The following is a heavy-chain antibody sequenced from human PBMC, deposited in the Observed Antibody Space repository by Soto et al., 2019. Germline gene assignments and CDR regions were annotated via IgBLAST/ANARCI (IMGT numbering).Heavy chain of an antibody. CDR3: ARDSRSSAYFDWLHL. V-gene: IGHV4-30-4*01. D-gene: IGHD3-9*01. Sequence: QVQLQESGPGLVKPSQTLSLTCTVSGGSISSGDYYWSWIRQPPGKGLEWIGYIYYSGSTYYNPSLKSRVTISVDTSKNQFSLKLSSVTAADTAVYYCARDSRSSAYFDWLHLWGQGTLVTVSS. CDR2: IYYSGST. CDR1: GGSISSGDYY. J-gene: IGHJ5*02.